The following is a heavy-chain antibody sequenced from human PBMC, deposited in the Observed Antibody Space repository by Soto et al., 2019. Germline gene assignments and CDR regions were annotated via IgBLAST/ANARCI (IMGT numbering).Heavy chain of an antibody. CDR1: GYTFTSYG. V-gene: IGHV1-18*01. Sequence: ASVKVSCKASGYTFTSYGISWVRQAPGQGLEWMGWISAYNGNTNYAQKLQGRVTMTTDTSTSTAYMELRSLRSDDTAVYYCARVGVVVPAAPDYYYYYGMDVWGQGTTVTVSS. CDR3: ARVGVVVPAAPDYYYYYGMDV. CDR2: ISAYNGNT. D-gene: IGHD2-2*01. J-gene: IGHJ6*02.